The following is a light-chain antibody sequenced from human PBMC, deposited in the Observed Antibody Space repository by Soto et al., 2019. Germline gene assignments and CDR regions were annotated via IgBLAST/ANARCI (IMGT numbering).Light chain of an antibody. Sequence: QSAVTQPPSASGSAGQSVTISCTGTSSDVGAYKFVSWYQQNPGKAPKLIIYDVTKRPTGVPDRFSGSKSGNTASLTVSGLQAEDEADYYCSSYAGNSNYVFGSGTKVTVL. CDR3: SSYAGNSNYV. CDR2: DVT. CDR1: SSDVGAYKF. V-gene: IGLV2-8*01. J-gene: IGLJ1*01.